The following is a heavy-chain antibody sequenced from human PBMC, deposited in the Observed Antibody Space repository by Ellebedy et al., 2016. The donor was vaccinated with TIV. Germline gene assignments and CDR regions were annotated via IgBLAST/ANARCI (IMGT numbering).Heavy chain of an antibody. J-gene: IGHJ6*02. CDR3: AKDLGFAMAV. CDR1: GFIFNNYN. D-gene: IGHD7-27*01. V-gene: IGHV3-30*02. Sequence: GESLKISCAASGFIFNNYNLHSVRQAPGKGLEWVAIAHNDETYKFYADSVKGRFTVSRDNSGNTAYLHMSSLRVEDTAVYYCAKDLGFAMAVWGQGTTVTVSS. CDR2: AHNDETYK.